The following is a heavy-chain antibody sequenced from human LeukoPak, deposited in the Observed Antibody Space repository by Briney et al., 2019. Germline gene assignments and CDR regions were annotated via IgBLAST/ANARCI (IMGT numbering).Heavy chain of an antibody. CDR3: ARDPLRRFDY. V-gene: IGHV3-7*03. J-gene: IGHJ4*02. CDR2: ISHDGSEK. CDR1: GFIFSSYW. Sequence: GGSLRLSCAASGFIFSSYWMTWVRQAPGKGLEWVADISHDGSEKYYVDSMEGRFTISRDNAKNSLYLQMNSLRAEDTAVYYCARDPLRRFDYWGQGTLVTVSS. D-gene: IGHD4/OR15-4a*01.